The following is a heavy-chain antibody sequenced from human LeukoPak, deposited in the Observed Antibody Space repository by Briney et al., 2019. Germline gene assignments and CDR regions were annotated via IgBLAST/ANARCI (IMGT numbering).Heavy chain of an antibody. D-gene: IGHD5-18*01. J-gene: IGHJ4*02. Sequence: TGGSLRLSCAASGFTFSDYRMNWVRQAPGKGLEWVSSISSRNSYIYYADSLKGRFTISRDNAKNSLYLQMNSLRAEDTAVYYCAREGDTYGPQVDYYFDYWGQGTLVTVSS. CDR2: ISSRNSYI. CDR3: AREGDTYGPQVDYYFDY. CDR1: GFTFSDYR. V-gene: IGHV3-21*01.